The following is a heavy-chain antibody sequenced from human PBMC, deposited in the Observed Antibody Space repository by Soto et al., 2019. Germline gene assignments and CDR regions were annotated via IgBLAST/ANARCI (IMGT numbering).Heavy chain of an antibody. J-gene: IGHJ4*02. V-gene: IGHV1-46*03. Sequence: QVQLVQSGAEVKKPGASVKVSCKASGYTVTRHYMHWVRQAPGQGLEWMGIIDPSGRSTTYAQKFQDRVTMTRDMSTRTVYMELSSLRSDDTAIYYCTRGSTVVTLDYFDSWGQGTLVTVSS. CDR1: GYTVTRHY. D-gene: IGHD2-21*02. CDR2: IDPSGRST. CDR3: TRGSTVVTLDYFDS.